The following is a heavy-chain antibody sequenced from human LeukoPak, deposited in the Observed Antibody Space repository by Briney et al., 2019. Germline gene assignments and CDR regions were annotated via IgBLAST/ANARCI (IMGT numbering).Heavy chain of an antibody. Sequence: GGSLRLSCAASGFTFSTYWMHWVRQARGKGLVWVSRINSDGSSTTYADSVKGRFTISRDAKNTVYLQMNSLRAEDTAVYYCARCRDGYNYARYFDYWGQGTLVTVSS. CDR3: ARCRDGYNYARYFDY. J-gene: IGHJ4*02. D-gene: IGHD5-24*01. V-gene: IGHV3-74*01. CDR2: INSDGSST. CDR1: GFTFSTYW.